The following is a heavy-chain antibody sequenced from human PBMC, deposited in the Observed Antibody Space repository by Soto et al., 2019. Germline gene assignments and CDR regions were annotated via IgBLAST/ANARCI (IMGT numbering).Heavy chain of an antibody. D-gene: IGHD6-13*01. J-gene: IGHJ4*02. CDR3: ARAGYSSSWRPFDY. Sequence: QVQLVQSGAEVKKPGSSVKVSCKASGGTFSSYTISWVRQAPGQGLEWMGRIIPILGMANYAQKFQGRVTITADKSTSTAYMELSSLRSEDTAVYYCARAGYSSSWRPFDYWGQGTLVTVSS. CDR2: IIPILGMA. CDR1: GGTFSSYT. V-gene: IGHV1-69*02.